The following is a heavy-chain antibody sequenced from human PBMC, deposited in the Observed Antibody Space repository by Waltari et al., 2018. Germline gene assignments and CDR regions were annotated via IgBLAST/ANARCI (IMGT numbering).Heavy chain of an antibody. CDR1: GGSISSYY. CDR2: IYTSGST. CDR3: AREAVAGTGTYYYGMDV. J-gene: IGHJ6*02. V-gene: IGHV4-4*07. Sequence: QVQLQESGPGLVKPSETLSLTCTVSGGSISSYYWSWIRQPAGKGLEWIGRIYTSGSTNYNPPLKSRVTISVDKSKNQFSLKLSSVTAADTAVYYCAREAVAGTGTYYYGMDVWGQGTTVTVSS. D-gene: IGHD6-19*01.